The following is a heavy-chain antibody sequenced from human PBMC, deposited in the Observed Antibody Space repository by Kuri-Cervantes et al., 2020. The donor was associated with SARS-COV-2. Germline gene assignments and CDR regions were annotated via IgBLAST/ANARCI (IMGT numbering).Heavy chain of an antibody. Sequence: LSLTCAASGFTFDDYAMHWVRQAPGKGLEWVSGISWNSGSIGYAYSVKCRFTISRDNAKNTLYLQMNSLRAEDTALYYCAKSPMVRGVISENWFDPWGQGTLVTVSS. V-gene: IGHV3-9*01. CDR2: ISWNSGSI. D-gene: IGHD3-10*01. J-gene: IGHJ5*02. CDR3: AKSPMVRGVISENWFDP. CDR1: GFTFDDYA.